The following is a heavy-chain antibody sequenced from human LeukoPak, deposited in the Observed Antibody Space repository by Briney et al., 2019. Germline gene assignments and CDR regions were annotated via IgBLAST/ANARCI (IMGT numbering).Heavy chain of an antibody. Sequence: PGGSLRLSCAASGFTFSSYWMHWVRQAPGKGLVWVSHINSDGSSTNYADPVKGRFTISRDNAKNTLYLQMNTLRAEDTAVCYCARDLGLDYGGSQWGQGTLVTVSS. D-gene: IGHD4-23*01. CDR2: INSDGSST. CDR1: GFTFSSYW. V-gene: IGHV3-74*01. CDR3: ARDLGLDYGGSQ. J-gene: IGHJ4*02.